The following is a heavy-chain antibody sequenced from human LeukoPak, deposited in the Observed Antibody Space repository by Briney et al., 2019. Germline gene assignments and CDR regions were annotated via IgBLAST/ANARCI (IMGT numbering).Heavy chain of an antibody. CDR2: IYVTGST. CDR1: GGSIINYY. V-gene: IGHV4-4*07. CDR3: ASLKYYDSTGYSPGYYMDV. J-gene: IGHJ6*03. Sequence: SETLSLTCTVAGGSIINYYWSWIRQPAGTGLEWVGRIYVTGSTIYNPSLQSRLSMSVDTSKNQFSLRLTSVTAADTAVYHCASLKYYDSTGYSPGYYMDVWGKGITVTVSS. D-gene: IGHD3-22*01.